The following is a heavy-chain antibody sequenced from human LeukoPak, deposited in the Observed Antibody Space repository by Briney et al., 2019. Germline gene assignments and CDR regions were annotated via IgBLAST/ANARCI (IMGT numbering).Heavy chain of an antibody. Sequence: GGSLRLSCAASGFTFSRYAMSWVRQAPGKGLEWVSAISGSGGSTYYADSVKGRFTISRDNSKNTLYLQMNSLRAEDTAVYYCAKGLGYCSSTSCYHAFDIWGQGTMVTVSS. D-gene: IGHD2-2*01. CDR2: ISGSGGST. CDR1: GFTFSRYA. CDR3: AKGLGYCSSTSCYHAFDI. V-gene: IGHV3-23*01. J-gene: IGHJ3*02.